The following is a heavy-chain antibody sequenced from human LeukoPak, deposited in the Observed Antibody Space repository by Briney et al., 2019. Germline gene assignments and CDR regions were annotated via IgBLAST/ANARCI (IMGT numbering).Heavy chain of an antibody. CDR3: ARVLDVDTAVFHYYFDF. J-gene: IGHJ4*02. D-gene: IGHD5-18*01. CDR2: IYPADSDT. CDR1: GYSFNTYW. V-gene: IGHV5-51*01. Sequence: GESLKISCQGSGYSFNTYWVGWVGQLPGKGLEWMRIIYPADSDTRYSPSFQGQLTISADKSINTAYLQWRTLKASDSAIYYCARVLDVDTAVFHYYFDFWGQGTLVTVSS.